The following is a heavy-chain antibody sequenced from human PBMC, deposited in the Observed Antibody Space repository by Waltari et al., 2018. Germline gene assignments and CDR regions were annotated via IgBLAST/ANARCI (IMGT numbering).Heavy chain of an antibody. J-gene: IGHJ4*02. D-gene: IGHD2-2*03. CDR3: ARQVLGYCTSATCRKNDS. V-gene: IGHV4-38-2*01. CDR2: IYHSGIT. CDR1: GYSISSGYY. Sequence: QVQLQESGPGLVKPSETLSLTCEVSGYSISSGYYWGWIRQPPGRGLEWIGTIYHSGITSYTPSLKSRVSISLDTSKNHFSLNMRSVTAADTAVYYCARQVLGYCTSATCRKNDSWGQGTLVTVSS.